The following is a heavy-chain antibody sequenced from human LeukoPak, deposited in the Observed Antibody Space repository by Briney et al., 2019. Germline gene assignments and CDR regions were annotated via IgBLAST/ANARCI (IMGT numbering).Heavy chain of an antibody. D-gene: IGHD3-10*01. V-gene: IGHV4-34*01. CDR3: ARDRGVRHALDY. J-gene: IGHJ4*02. CDR2: INHSGST. CDR1: GGSFSGYY. Sequence: SETLSLTCAVYGGSFSGYYWSWIRQPPGKGLEWIGEINHSGSTSYNPSLKSRVTISVDTSKNQFSLKPSSVPAADTAVYYCARDRGVRHALDYWGQGTLVTVSS.